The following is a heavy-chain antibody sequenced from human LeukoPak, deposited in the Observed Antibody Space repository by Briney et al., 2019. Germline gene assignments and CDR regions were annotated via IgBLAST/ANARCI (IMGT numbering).Heavy chain of an antibody. CDR1: GGSISSGGYS. CDR2: IYTSGST. Sequence: PSQTLSLTCAVSGGSISSGGYSWSWIRQPPGKGLEWIGRIYTSGSTNYNPSLKSRVTMSVDTSKNQFSLKLSSVTAADTAVYYCAREKAAAGIVDYWGQGTLVTVSS. J-gene: IGHJ4*02. D-gene: IGHD6-13*01. V-gene: IGHV4-61*02. CDR3: AREKAAAGIVDY.